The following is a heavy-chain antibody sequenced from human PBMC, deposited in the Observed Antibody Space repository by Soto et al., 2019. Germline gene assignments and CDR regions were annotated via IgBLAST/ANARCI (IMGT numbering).Heavy chain of an antibody. CDR3: ARARADYYYGSGPFDP. Sequence: QVQLVESGGGVVQPGRSLRLSCAASGFTFSSYAMHWVRQAPGKGLEWVAGISYDGNKKYYADSVKGRFTISRDNSKNTLYLQMNSLRAEATAVYYCARARADYYYGSGPFDPWGQGTLVTVSS. J-gene: IGHJ5*02. CDR2: ISYDGNKK. D-gene: IGHD3-10*01. V-gene: IGHV3-30-3*01. CDR1: GFTFSSYA.